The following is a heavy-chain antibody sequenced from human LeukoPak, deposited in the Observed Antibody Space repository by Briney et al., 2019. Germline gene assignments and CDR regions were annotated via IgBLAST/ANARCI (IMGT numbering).Heavy chain of an antibody. Sequence: GESLKISCTASGYSITSSCIGWLRPLARKRQEWMGIIFHGDSDTRYSPSFEGQVTISADKSISTAYLQWRSVKAADAGMYYCERIPKGGSYWFGFDYWGQGALVSVSS. J-gene: IGHJ4*02. D-gene: IGHD1-26*01. V-gene: IGHV5-51*01. CDR3: ERIPKGGSYWFGFDY. CDR2: IFHGDSDT. CDR1: GYSITSSC.